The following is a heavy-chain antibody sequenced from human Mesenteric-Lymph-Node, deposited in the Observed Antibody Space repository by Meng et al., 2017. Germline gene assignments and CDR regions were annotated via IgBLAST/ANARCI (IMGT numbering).Heavy chain of an antibody. D-gene: IGHD3-22*01. CDR3: ARGDSSGYFLDY. J-gene: IGHJ4*01. Sequence: QVQLQESGPGLVKPSQTLSLTCTVSGGSISSGGHSWSWIRQHPGKGLEWIAYIYYSGSTYYNPSLKSRVILSVDTSKNQFSLKLSTVTAADTAVYYCARGDSSGYFLDYSGQGTLVTVSS. CDR1: GGSISSGGHS. V-gene: IGHV4-31*03. CDR2: IYYSGST.